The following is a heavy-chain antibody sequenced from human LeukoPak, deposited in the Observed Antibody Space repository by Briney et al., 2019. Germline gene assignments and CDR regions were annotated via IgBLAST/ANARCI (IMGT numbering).Heavy chain of an antibody. V-gene: IGHV3-11*01. D-gene: IGHD5-18*01. Sequence: GGSLRLSCAASGLTLRDFAMTWVRQARGKGREGVASISMRGDNTYYADSVKGRFTISRDNAKNSLYLQMNSLRAEDTAVYYCARGSRVYSYGHYYYYGMDVWGQGTTVTVSS. J-gene: IGHJ6*02. CDR1: GLTLRDFA. CDR2: ISMRGDNT. CDR3: ARGSRVYSYGHYYYYGMDV.